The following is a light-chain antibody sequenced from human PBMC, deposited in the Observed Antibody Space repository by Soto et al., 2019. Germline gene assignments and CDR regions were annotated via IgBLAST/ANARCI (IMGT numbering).Light chain of an antibody. V-gene: IGKV2-28*01. CDR3: MQALQTPLT. Sequence: VRIKSPLPLPSTPGEPPSTPSGLIQSFRHSMGNTYLVWYLQKPGQSPQLLIYLGSNRASGVPDRFSGSGSGTDFTLKISRVEAEDVGVYYCMQALQTPLTFGQGTRLEIK. J-gene: IGKJ2*01. CDR1: QSFRHSMGNTY. CDR2: LGS.